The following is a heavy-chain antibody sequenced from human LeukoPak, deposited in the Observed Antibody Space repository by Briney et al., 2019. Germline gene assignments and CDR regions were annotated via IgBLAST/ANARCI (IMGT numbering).Heavy chain of an antibody. Sequence: ASVKVSCKASGYTFTGYYMHWVRQAPGQGLEWMGWINPNSGGTNYAQKFQGRVTMTRDTSISTAYMELSRLRSDDTAVYYCARAQITEWLSMDWFDPWGQGTLVTVSS. CDR2: INPNSGGT. D-gene: IGHD3-3*01. CDR1: GYTFTGYY. J-gene: IGHJ5*02. CDR3: ARAQITEWLSMDWFDP. V-gene: IGHV1-2*02.